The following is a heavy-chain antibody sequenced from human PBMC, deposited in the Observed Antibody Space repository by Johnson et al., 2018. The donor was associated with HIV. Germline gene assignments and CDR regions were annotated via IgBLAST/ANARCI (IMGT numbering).Heavy chain of an antibody. D-gene: IGHD3-10*01. J-gene: IGHJ3*02. V-gene: IGHV3-7*05. CDR2: IKQDGSEK. CDR3: ARVQGDRGAYDAFAI. Sequence: VQLMESGGGLVQPGGSLRLSCAASGFTFSSYWMSWVRQAPGKGLEWVANIKQDGSEKYYVDSVKGRFTISRDNAKKSLSLQMNSLRAEDTAVYYCARVQGDRGAYDAFAIWGQGTMVTVSS. CDR1: GFTFSSYW.